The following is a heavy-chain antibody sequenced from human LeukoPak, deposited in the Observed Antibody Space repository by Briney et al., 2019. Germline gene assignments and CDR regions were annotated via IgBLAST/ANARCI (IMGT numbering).Heavy chain of an antibody. CDR3: ANAPIVVVTVNYMDV. Sequence: RGSLILSCAAPGFTFSSYAMSSVPQAPAKVLEWVSAISGSGGSTYYADSVKGRFTISRDNSKNTLYLQMNSLRAEDTAVYYCANAPIVVVTVNYMDVWGKGTTVTVSS. CDR1: GFTFSSYA. J-gene: IGHJ6*03. CDR2: ISGSGGST. V-gene: IGHV3-23*01. D-gene: IGHD2-21*02.